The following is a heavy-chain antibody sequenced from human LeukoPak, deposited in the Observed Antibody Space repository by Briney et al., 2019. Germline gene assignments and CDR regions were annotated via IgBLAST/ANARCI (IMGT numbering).Heavy chain of an antibody. D-gene: IGHD3-3*01. CDR3: ARWRGMFDY. Sequence: SETLSLTCTVSGGSISSYYWSWIRQPPGKGLEWIGYFYYSGSTNYNPSLKSRVTISVDTSKNQFSLKLSSVTAADTAVYYCARWRGMFDYWGQGTLVTVSS. CDR2: FYYSGST. V-gene: IGHV4-59*01. J-gene: IGHJ4*02. CDR1: GGSISSYY.